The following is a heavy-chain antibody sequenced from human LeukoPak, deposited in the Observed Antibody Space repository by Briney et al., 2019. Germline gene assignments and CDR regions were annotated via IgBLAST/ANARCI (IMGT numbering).Heavy chain of an antibody. Sequence: SETLSLTCTVSGGSISSDYWSWIRQPAGKGLEWIGRIYTSGSTNYNPSLKSRVTMSVDTSKNQFSLKLSSVTAADTAVYYCAADLDDSSGYYYFDYWGQGTLVTVSS. V-gene: IGHV4-4*07. CDR2: IYTSGST. J-gene: IGHJ4*02. D-gene: IGHD3-22*01. CDR1: GGSISSDY. CDR3: AADLDDSSGYYYFDY.